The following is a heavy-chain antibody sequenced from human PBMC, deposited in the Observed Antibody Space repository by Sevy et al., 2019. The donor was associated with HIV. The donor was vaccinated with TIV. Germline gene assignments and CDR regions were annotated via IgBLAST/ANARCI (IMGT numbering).Heavy chain of an antibody. Sequence: SGPTLVRPTQTLTLTCTFSGFSLTSTGMCVSWIRQPPGKALEWLALIDWGDDKSYSTSLKTRLTISKDTSKNQVVLIMTIMDPVDTATYYCTRVCPYGSGSFRPYWGQGTLVTVSS. CDR2: IDWGDDK. V-gene: IGHV2-70*01. CDR1: GFSLTSTGMC. D-gene: IGHD3-10*01. J-gene: IGHJ4*02. CDR3: TRVCPYGSGSFRPY.